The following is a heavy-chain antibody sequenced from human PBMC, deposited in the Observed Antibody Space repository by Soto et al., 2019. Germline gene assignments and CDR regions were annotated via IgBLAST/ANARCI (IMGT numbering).Heavy chain of an antibody. CDR3: AKGASYRMFDY. CDR1: GFTFSNYG. CDR2: ISYDGSNE. D-gene: IGHD1-26*01. J-gene: IGHJ4*02. Sequence: QVQLVESGGGVVQPGRSLRLSCAASGFTFSNYGMHWVRQALGKGLEWVAVISYDGSNEYYADSVKGRFTISRDNSKNTLFLQMNNLRSEDTAVYYCAKGASYRMFDYWGQGTLVTVSS. V-gene: IGHV3-30*18.